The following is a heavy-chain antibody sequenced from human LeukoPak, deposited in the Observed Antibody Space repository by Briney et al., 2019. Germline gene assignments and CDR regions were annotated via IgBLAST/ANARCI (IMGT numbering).Heavy chain of an antibody. J-gene: IGHJ4*02. CDR1: GGAVTSNSYY. CDR3: AAICFGNLAIDY. V-gene: IGHV4-61*01. Sequence: SSETLSLTCTVSGGAVTSNSYYWSWIRQPPGKGLEWIGYISYSGSTNYNPSLKSRITISVDTSKNQFSLKLTSVTAADTAVYYCAAICFGNLAIDYWGQGTLVTVSS. D-gene: IGHD3-10*01. CDR2: ISYSGST.